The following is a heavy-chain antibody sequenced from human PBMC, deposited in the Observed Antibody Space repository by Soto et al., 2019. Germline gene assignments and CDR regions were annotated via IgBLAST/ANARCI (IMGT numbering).Heavy chain of an antibody. CDR3: ATHQPPQSSYYYGMDV. CDR1: GFTFSSYA. CDR2: ISGSGGST. J-gene: IGHJ6*02. V-gene: IGHV3-23*01. Sequence: GGSLRLSCAASGFTFSSYAMSWVRQAPGKGLEWVSAISGSGGSTYYADSVKGRFTISRDNSKNTLYLQMNSLRAEDTAVYYCATHQPPQSSYYYGMDVWGQGTTVTVS.